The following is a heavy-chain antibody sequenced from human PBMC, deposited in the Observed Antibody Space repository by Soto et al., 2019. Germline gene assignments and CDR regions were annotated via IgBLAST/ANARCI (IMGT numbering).Heavy chain of an antibody. CDR1: GGSFSAYY. D-gene: IGHD5-18*01. CDR3: ARDPSGYSYGYGYYYYGMDV. CDR2: IIHSEST. Sequence: SETLSLTCAVYGGSFSAYYWSWVRQPPGKGLEWIGEIIHSESTTYNPSLKSRVTISVDTSKNQFSLKLSSVTAADTAVYYCARDPSGYSYGYGYYYYGMDVWGQGTTVTVSS. V-gene: IGHV4-34*12. J-gene: IGHJ6*02.